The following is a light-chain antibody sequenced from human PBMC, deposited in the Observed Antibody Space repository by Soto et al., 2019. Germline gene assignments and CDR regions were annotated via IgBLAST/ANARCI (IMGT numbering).Light chain of an antibody. CDR1: QSVGSY. CDR2: DAS. J-gene: IGKJ4*01. V-gene: IGKV3-11*01. Sequence: EIVLTQSPATLSLSLGETATLSCRASQSVGSYLAWYQQKPGQAPRLLIYDASTRATGIPARFSGSGSGTDFTLTISSLEPEYFAVYYCQQRTNSPPVTFGGGTKVDIK. CDR3: QQRTNSPPVT.